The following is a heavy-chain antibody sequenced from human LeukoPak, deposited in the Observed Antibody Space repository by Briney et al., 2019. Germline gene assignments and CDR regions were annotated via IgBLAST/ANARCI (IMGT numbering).Heavy chain of an antibody. CDR3: ASTMWWSTAWFDP. D-gene: IGHD2-21*01. J-gene: IGHJ5*02. CDR1: GFTFSSYW. CDR2: IKQDGSEK. Sequence: PGGSLRLYCAASGFTFSSYWMSWVRQAPGKGLEWVANIKQDGSEKYYVDSVKGRFTISRDNAKNSLYLQMNSLRAEDTAVYYCASTMWWSTAWFDPWGLGTLVTVSS. V-gene: IGHV3-7*01.